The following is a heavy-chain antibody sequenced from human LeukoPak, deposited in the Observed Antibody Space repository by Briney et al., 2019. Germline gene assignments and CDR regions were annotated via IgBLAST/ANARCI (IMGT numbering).Heavy chain of an antibody. V-gene: IGHV3-21*01. CDR1: GFTFSSYS. J-gene: IGHJ4*02. Sequence: GGSLRLSCAASGFTFSSYSMNWVRQAPGKGLEWVSSISSSSSYIYYADSVKGRSTISRDNAKNSLYLQMNSLRAEDTAVYYCARLAFPHRGPTDYWGQGTLVTVSS. CDR3: ARLAFPHRGPTDY. CDR2: ISSSSSYI.